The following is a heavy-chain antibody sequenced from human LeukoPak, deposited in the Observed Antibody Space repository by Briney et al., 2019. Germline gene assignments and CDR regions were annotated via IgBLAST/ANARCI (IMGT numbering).Heavy chain of an antibody. CDR2: IYYSGST. CDR3: ARQLYCSSTSCYVAGSSSPGDY. Sequence: SETLSLTCTVSGGSISSSSYYWGWIRQPPGKGLEWIGSIYYSGSTYYNPSLKSRVTISVDTSKNQFSLKLSSVTAADTAVYYCARQLYCSSTSCYVAGSSSPGDYWGQGTLVTVSS. V-gene: IGHV4-39*01. J-gene: IGHJ4*02. D-gene: IGHD2-2*01. CDR1: GGSISSSSYY.